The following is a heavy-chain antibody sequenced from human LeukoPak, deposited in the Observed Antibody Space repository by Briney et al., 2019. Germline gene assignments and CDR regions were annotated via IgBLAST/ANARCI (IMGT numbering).Heavy chain of an antibody. V-gene: IGHV3-48*03. Sequence: PGGSLRLSCAASGFTFSGYEMNWVRQAPGKGLEWVSYISNSGNIIYYADSVKGRFTISRDNAKNSLYLQMNSLRAEGTAIYYCARVAVHSTGWYPSTSDYWGQGTLVTVSS. CDR2: ISNSGNII. D-gene: IGHD6-19*01. J-gene: IGHJ4*02. CDR1: GFTFSGYE. CDR3: ARVAVHSTGWYPSTSDY.